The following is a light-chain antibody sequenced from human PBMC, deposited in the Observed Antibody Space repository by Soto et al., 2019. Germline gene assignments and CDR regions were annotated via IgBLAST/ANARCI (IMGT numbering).Light chain of an antibody. CDR1: SGDVGSHNY. Sequence: QSALTQPASVSGSPGQSITISCTGASGDVGSHNYVSWYQQHPGKAPRLMIYDVSNRPSGVSNRFSGSKSGNTASLTISGLQAEDEADYYCSSYTSSSTVVFGGGTKVTVL. CDR3: SSYTSSSTVV. CDR2: DVS. V-gene: IGLV2-14*03. J-gene: IGLJ2*01.